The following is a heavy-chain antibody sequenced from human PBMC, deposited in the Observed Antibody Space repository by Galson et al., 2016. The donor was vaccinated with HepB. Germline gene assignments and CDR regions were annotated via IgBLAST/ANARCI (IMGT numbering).Heavy chain of an antibody. Sequence: QSGAEVKKPGESLTISCKGVGYNFTNYWIAWVRQMPGKGLEWMAITHPGDSDTRCSPSFQGHATTSVDKSISPAFLQWSSLKASDRGTDYCAGQRWAQVPDDAFDIWGQGTMVTVSS. CDR3: AGQRWAQVPDDAFDI. D-gene: IGHD3-3*01. CDR2: THPGDSDT. J-gene: IGHJ3*02. CDR1: GYNFTNYW. V-gene: IGHV5-51*01.